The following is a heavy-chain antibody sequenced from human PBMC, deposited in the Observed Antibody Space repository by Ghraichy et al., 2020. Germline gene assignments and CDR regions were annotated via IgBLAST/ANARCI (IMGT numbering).Heavy chain of an antibody. J-gene: IGHJ4*02. CDR3: ARVRGIAAAGTMVDY. Sequence: SETLSLTCAVYGGSFSGYYWSWIRQPPGKRLEWIGEINHSGSTNYNPSLKSRVTISVDTSKNQFSLKLSSVTAADTAVYYCARVRGIAAAGTMVDYWGQGTLVTVSS. CDR1: GGSFSGYY. V-gene: IGHV4-34*01. CDR2: INHSGST. D-gene: IGHD6-13*01.